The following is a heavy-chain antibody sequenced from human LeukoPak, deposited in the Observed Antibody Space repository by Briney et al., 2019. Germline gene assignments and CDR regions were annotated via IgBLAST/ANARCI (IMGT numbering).Heavy chain of an antibody. D-gene: IGHD3-10*01. CDR1: GFTFSNYW. J-gene: IGHJ4*02. Sequence: GGSLRLSCAASGFTFSNYWMHWVRQAPGKGLVWVSRIVGDGSATIYADSVKGRFTISRDNAKNSLYLQMNSLRAEDTAVYYCAREMGYMVRGVLPSDYWGQGTLVTVSS. CDR3: AREMGYMVRGVLPSDY. CDR2: IVGDGSAT. V-gene: IGHV3-74*01.